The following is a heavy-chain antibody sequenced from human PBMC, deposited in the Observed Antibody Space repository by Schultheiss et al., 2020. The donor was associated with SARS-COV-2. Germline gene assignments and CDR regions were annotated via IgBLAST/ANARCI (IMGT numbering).Heavy chain of an antibody. Sequence: SVKVSCKASGGTFSSYAISWVRQAPGQGLEWMGGIIPIFGTANYAQKFQGRVTITADESTSTAYMELSSLRSEDTAVYYCARGLDIVVVPATMDNWFDPWGQGTLVTVSS. V-gene: IGHV1-69*13. D-gene: IGHD2-2*03. CDR1: GGTFSSYA. J-gene: IGHJ5*02. CDR2: IIPIFGTA. CDR3: ARGLDIVVVPATMDNWFDP.